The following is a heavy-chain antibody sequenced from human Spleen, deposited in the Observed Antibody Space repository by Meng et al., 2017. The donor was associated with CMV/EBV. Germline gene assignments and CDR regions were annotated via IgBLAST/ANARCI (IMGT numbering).Heavy chain of an antibody. CDR1: GGSINSRNW. CDR2: INHNGNT. D-gene: IGHD4-23*01. J-gene: IGHJ4*02. V-gene: IGHV4-4*02. Sequence: CGGSGGSINSRNWWTWVRQPPGKGLEWIGEINHNGNTNYNPSLRSRVTISVDKSKNQFSLKVTSITAADTAVYYCARDPGNSPLDYWGQGILVTVSS. CDR3: ARDPGNSPLDY.